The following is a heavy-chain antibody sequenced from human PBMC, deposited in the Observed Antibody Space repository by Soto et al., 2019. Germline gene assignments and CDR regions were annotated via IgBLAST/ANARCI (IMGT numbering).Heavy chain of an antibody. Sequence: QVQLVQSGAEVKKPGASVKVSCKASGYTFTSYGITWVRQAPGQGLEWMGWISAYNGNTNYAQKLQGRVTMTTDTSTSTAYMELRSLRSDDTAVYYCARVPPLYCSGGSCEYFQHWGQGTLVTVSS. CDR1: GYTFTSYG. V-gene: IGHV1-18*01. CDR2: ISAYNGNT. D-gene: IGHD2-15*01. CDR3: ARVPPLYCSGGSCEYFQH. J-gene: IGHJ1*01.